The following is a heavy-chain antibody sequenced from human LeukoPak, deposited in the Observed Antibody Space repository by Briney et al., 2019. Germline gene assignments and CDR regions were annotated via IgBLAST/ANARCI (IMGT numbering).Heavy chain of an antibody. J-gene: IGHJ5*02. CDR3: ARGTVTTPQYNWFDP. CDR2: IYHSGST. CDR1: GYSISSGYY. Sequence: SETLSLTCAVSGYSISSGYYWGWIRLPPGKGLEWIGSIYHSGSTYYNPSLKSRVTISVDTSKNQFSLKLSSVTAADTAVYYCARGTVTTPQYNWFDPWGQGTLVTVSS. D-gene: IGHD4-17*01. V-gene: IGHV4-38-2*01.